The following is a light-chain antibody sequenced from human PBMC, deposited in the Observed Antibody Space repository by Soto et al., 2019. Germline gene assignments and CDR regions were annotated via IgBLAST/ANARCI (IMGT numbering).Light chain of an antibody. CDR3: CSYAGGSTPVV. CDR1: SSDVGSYNL. CDR2: EGS. V-gene: IGLV2-23*01. Sequence: QSALTQPASVSGSPGQSITISCTGTSSDVGSYNLVSCYQQHPGKAPKLMIYEGSKRPSGVSNRFSGSKSGNTASLTISGLQAEDEADYYCCSYAGGSTPVVFGGGTKLTVL. J-gene: IGLJ2*01.